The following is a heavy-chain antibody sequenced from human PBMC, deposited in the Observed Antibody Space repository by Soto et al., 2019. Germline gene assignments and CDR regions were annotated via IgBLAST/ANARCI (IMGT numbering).Heavy chain of an antibody. Sequence: QVQLVQSGAEVKKPGSSVKVSCKASGGTFSSYTISWVRQAPGQGLEWMGRIIPILGIANYAQKFQGRVTITADKSTSTAYMALSSLRSEDTAVYYCARDYGSGSYGNWFDPWGQGTLVTVSS. CDR1: GGTFSSYT. D-gene: IGHD3-10*01. V-gene: IGHV1-69*08. J-gene: IGHJ5*02. CDR3: ARDYGSGSYGNWFDP. CDR2: IIPILGIA.